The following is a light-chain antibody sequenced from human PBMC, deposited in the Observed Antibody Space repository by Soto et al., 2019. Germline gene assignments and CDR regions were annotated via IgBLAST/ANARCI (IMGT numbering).Light chain of an antibody. CDR3: GTWDSSLRAVV. Sequence: QAVVTQPPSVSAAPGQKVTISCSGSDSNIGSHYVSWYQQLPGTAPKLLIYDDDKRPSGIPGRFSGSKSGASATLGITGLQTGDEADYYCGTWDSSLRAVVFGGGTKLTVL. V-gene: IGLV1-51*01. CDR1: DSNIGSHY. J-gene: IGLJ2*01. CDR2: DDD.